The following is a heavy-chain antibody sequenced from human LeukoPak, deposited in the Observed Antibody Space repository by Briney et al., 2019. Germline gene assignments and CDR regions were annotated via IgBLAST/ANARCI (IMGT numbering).Heavy chain of an antibody. V-gene: IGHV3-23*01. J-gene: IGHJ4*02. CDR2: ILGSGGST. Sequence: ASLRLSCAASGFTFSNYAMSWVRQAPGKGLEWVSAILGSGGSTYYADSVKGRFTVSRDNSKSTLYLQMNSLRAEDTALYYCAKWGDYDVLTGYYVPDYWGQGTLVTVSS. CDR3: AKWGDYDVLTGYYVPDY. D-gene: IGHD3-9*01. CDR1: GFTFSNYA.